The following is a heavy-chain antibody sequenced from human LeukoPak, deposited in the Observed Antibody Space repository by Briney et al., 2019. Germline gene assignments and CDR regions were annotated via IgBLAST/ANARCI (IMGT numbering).Heavy chain of an antibody. J-gene: IGHJ4*02. CDR1: GYTLTELS. CDR3: ATDLRLAYCGGDCYDY. CDR2: FDPEDGET. Sequence: ASVKVSCKVSGYTLTELSMHWVRQAPGKGREWMGGFDPEDGETIYAQKFQGRVTMTEDTSTDTAYMELSSLRSEDTAVYYCATDLRLAYCGGDCYDYWGQGTLVTVSS. V-gene: IGHV1-24*01. D-gene: IGHD2-21*01.